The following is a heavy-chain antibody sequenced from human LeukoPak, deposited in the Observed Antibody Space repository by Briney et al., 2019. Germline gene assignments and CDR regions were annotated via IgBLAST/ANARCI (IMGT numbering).Heavy chain of an antibody. CDR2: IYDSGNT. Sequence: PGGSLRLSCAASGLTVSSNYVSWVRQAPGKGLEWLSIIYDSGNTYYADSVKGRFTISRDSSKNTLYLQMNSLRAEDTAVYYCAKGSMLRGAGGGDFDYWGQGTLVTVSS. CDR1: GLTVSSNY. D-gene: IGHD3-10*01. J-gene: IGHJ4*02. V-gene: IGHV3-66*01. CDR3: AKGSMLRGAGGGDFDY.